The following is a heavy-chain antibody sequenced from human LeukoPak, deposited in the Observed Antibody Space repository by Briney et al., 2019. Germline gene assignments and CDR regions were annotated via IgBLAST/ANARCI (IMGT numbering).Heavy chain of an antibody. CDR1: GRTFSSDW. CDR3: VRDILGRGDY. V-gene: IGHV3-74*01. CDR2: INSDGSTT. D-gene: IGHD1-26*01. Sequence: APMRFSCAASGRTFSSDWMYLLRQAPGNGLVWVSRINSDGSTTTYADSVKGRFTISRDNAKNTLYLHMNSLRAEDTAVYYCVRDILGRGDYWGQGTLVTVSS. J-gene: IGHJ4*02.